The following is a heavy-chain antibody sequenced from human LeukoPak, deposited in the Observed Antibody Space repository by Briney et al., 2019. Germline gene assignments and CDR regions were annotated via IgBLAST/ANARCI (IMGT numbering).Heavy chain of an antibody. CDR2: IEHSRHT. Sequence: SETLSLTRSMKGESLREYYWGWIRQPPGKGLEWIGYIEHSRHTKITPSLESRLTLSVDTSKNQVSLLLRSVAAADTAVYYCAKRDFFYGSGGADFDHWGQGTLVTVSS. CDR3: AKRDFFYGSGGADFDH. J-gene: IGHJ4*02. D-gene: IGHD3-10*01. V-gene: IGHV4-34*01. CDR1: GESLREYY.